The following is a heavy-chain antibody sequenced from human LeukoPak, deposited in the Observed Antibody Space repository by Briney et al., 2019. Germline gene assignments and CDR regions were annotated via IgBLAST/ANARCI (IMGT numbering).Heavy chain of an antibody. D-gene: IGHD2-15*01. J-gene: IGHJ4*02. CDR1: GFTFSTYA. V-gene: IGHV3-23*01. Sequence: GGSLRLSCAASGFTFSTYAMSWVRQIPGKGLEWVSAISGGDDGTYYADSVKGRFTISRDNSRNTLYLQMNTLRAEDTAVYFCAKSPVSSCRGSFCYPFDYWGQGNLVTVSS. CDR2: ISGGDDGT. CDR3: AKSPVSSCRGSFCYPFDY.